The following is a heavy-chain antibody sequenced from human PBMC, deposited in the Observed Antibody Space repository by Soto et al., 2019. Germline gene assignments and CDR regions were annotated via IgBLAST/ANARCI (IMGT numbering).Heavy chain of an antibody. CDR2: SSASGRSR. V-gene: IGHV3-23*01. D-gene: IGHD6-19*01. Sequence: SLRLSCVASGIEFSNYAMSWVRQAPGKGLEWVSISSASGRSRYHADSVKGRFTISRDNSKNTLYLHMTNLRAEDTAVYYCAKDGNWLDVYFDVWGQGTPVTVSS. CDR3: AKDGNWLDVYFDV. CDR1: GIEFSNYA. J-gene: IGHJ4*02.